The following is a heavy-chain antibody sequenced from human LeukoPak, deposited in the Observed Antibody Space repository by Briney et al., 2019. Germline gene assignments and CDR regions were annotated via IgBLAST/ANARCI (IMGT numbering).Heavy chain of an antibody. CDR2: TYYRSKWYN. D-gene: IGHD5-12*01. J-gene: IGHJ4*02. CDR3: ARVFSSAYDTSFDY. CDR1: RDSVSSNSAA. V-gene: IGHV6-1*01. Sequence: SQTLSLTCAISRDSVSSNSAAWNWIRQSPSRGLEWLGRTYYRSKWYNGYAVSVKSRVTINPDTSKNQFSLQLNSVTPEDTAVYYCARVFSSAYDTSFDYWGQGTLVTVSS.